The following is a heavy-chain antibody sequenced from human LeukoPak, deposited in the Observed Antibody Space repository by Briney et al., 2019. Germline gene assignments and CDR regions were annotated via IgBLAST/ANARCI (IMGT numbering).Heavy chain of an antibody. CDR1: GYTFTSHP. CDR2: INTHTGNP. D-gene: IGHD1-26*01. CDR3: AKVGSGSYLY. V-gene: IGHV7-4-1*02. J-gene: IGHJ4*02. Sequence: ASVKVSCKASGYTFTSHPMNWVRQAPGQGLEWMGSINTHTGNPTYAQGFTGRFVFSFDTSVSTAYLQISSLKAEDIAVYYCAKVGSGSYLYWGQGTLVTVSS.